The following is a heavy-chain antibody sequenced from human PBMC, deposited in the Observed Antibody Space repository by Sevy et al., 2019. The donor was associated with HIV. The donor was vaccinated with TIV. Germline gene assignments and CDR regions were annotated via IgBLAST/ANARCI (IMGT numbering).Heavy chain of an antibody. V-gene: IGHV3-23*01. CDR3: ARKYDSSGYFDY. J-gene: IGHJ4*02. CDR2: ISGSGGSGDKT. CDR1: GFSLSDYA. Sequence: GGSLRLSCAASGFSLSDYAIHWARQGPVKGLEWVSGISGSGGSGDKTNYADSVKGRFTISRDDSKNSLYLQLNSLKADDTAIYYCARKYDSSGYFDYWGQGTLVTVSS. D-gene: IGHD3-22*01.